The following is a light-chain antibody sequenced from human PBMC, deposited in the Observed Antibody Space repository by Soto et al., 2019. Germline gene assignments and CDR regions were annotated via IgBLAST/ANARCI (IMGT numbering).Light chain of an antibody. CDR3: QQRSNWPPTWT. CDR2: DAS. J-gene: IGKJ1*01. Sequence: EIVFTQSPAPLSLSPGGRATLSCRASQSVSSYLAWYQQKPGQAPRLLIYDASNRATGIPARFSGSGSGTDFTLTISSLEPEDFAVYYCQQRSNWPPTWTFGQGTKVDIK. CDR1: QSVSSY. V-gene: IGKV3-11*01.